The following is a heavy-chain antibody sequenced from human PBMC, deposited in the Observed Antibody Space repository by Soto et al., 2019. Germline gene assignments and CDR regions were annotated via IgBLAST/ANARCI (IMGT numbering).Heavy chain of an antibody. V-gene: IGHV1-69*06. D-gene: IGHD3-22*01. CDR3: ARNGTYDSSLSQYSGMDV. CDR2: IVPMFGTP. Sequence: QQTPGQGLEWMGGIVPMFGTPTYAEKFKGRLAISATRSTSTAYMELTSLRSEDTAVYYCARNGTYDSSLSQYSGMDVGSEGTTDAIS. J-gene: IGHJ6*02.